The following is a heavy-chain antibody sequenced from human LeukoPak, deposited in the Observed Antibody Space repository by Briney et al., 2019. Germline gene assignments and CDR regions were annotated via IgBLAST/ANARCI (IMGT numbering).Heavy chain of an antibody. J-gene: IGHJ4*02. CDR1: GFTFSSYW. V-gene: IGHV3-7*01. Sequence: GGSLRLSCAASGFTFSSYWMSWVRQAPGKGLEWVANIKQDGSEKYYVDSVKGRFTISRDNAKNSLYLHINSLRAEDTAVYYCARSLNYYYDSSGYLNYWGQGTLVTVSS. CDR2: IKQDGSEK. D-gene: IGHD3-22*01. CDR3: ARSLNYYYDSSGYLNY.